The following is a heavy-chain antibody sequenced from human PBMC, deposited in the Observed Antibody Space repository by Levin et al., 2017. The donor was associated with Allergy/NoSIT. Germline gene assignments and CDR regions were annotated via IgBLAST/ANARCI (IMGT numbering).Heavy chain of an antibody. J-gene: IGHJ6*02. CDR1: GFTFSSYS. Sequence: GESLKISCAASGFTFSSYSMNWVRQAPGKGLEWVSSISSSSSYIYYADSVKGRFTISRDNAKNSLYLQMNSLRAEDTAVYYCARDGSGSYYDYHYGMDVWGQGTTVTVSS. CDR3: ARDGSGSYYDYHYGMDV. V-gene: IGHV3-21*01. CDR2: ISSSSSYI. D-gene: IGHD3-10*01.